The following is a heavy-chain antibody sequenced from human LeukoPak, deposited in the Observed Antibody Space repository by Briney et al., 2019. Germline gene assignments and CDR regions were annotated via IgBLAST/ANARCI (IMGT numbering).Heavy chain of an antibody. Sequence: GGSLRLSCVVAGIPFSDFYMNRIRQAPGKGLEWISYISSSSSYTDYAESVKGRFTISRDNAKSALYLQMNDLRVEDTAVYYCAAGTAADYWGQGTLVIVSS. CDR1: GIPFSDFY. V-gene: IGHV3-11*03. CDR3: AAGTAADY. CDR2: ISSSSSYT. J-gene: IGHJ4*02. D-gene: IGHD6-25*01.